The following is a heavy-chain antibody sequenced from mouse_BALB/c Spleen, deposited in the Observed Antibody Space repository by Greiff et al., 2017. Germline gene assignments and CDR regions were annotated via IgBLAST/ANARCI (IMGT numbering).Heavy chain of an antibody. J-gene: IGHJ2*01. CDR1: GYTFTSYW. Sequence: VQLQQPGAELVKPGASVKLSCKASGYTFTSYWMHWVKQRPGQGLEWIGEINPSNGRTNYNEKFKSKATLTVDKSSSTAYMQLSSLTSEDSAVYYFARYGNYYFDYWGQGTTLTVSS. V-gene: IGHV1S81*02. CDR2: INPSNGRT. CDR3: ARYGNYYFDY. D-gene: IGHD2-1*01.